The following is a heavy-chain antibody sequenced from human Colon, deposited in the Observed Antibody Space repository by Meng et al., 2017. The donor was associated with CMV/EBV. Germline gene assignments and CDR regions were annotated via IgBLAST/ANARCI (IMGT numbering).Heavy chain of an antibody. Sequence: ASVKVSCKASGYSFTSYGMSWVRQAPGQGLEWMGWISVHNGNTNYAQKFQGRVGMTADTSTNTAYMELRSLRSDDTAVYYCARDKVAGGYCSTTTCPQIFTYWGQGTLVTVSS. CDR1: GYSFTSYG. V-gene: IGHV1-18*01. CDR3: ARDKVAGGYCSTTTCPQIFTY. D-gene: IGHD2-2*01. J-gene: IGHJ4*02. CDR2: ISVHNGNT.